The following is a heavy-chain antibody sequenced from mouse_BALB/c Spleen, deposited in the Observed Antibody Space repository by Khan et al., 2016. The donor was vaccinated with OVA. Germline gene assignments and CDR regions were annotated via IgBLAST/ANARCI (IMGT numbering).Heavy chain of an antibody. CDR1: GFSLTNYG. D-gene: IGHD1-1*01. Sequence: QVQLKESGPGLVAPSQSLSITCTISGFSLTNYGVHWVRLPPGKGLEWLVVIWSDGSTTYNSALKSRLSISKDNSKNQVFLKMNSLQTDDTAMYYCARQPYDHYYGMDYWGQGTSVTVSS. CDR3: ARQPYDHYYGMDY. V-gene: IGHV2-6-1*01. J-gene: IGHJ4*01. CDR2: IWSDGST.